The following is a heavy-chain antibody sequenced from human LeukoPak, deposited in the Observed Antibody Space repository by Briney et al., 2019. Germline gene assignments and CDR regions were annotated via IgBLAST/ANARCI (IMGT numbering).Heavy chain of an antibody. CDR1: RFIFSNYG. D-gene: IGHD3-10*01. V-gene: IGHV3-30*03. J-gene: IGHJ4*02. CDR2: ISYDGSNK. Sequence: GGSLRLSCAASRFIFSNYGMLWVRQAPGKGLEWVAVISYDGSNKYYADSVKGRFTISRDNAKNSLYLQMNSLRAEDTAVYYCARVLLWFGELSDLYFDYWGQGTLVTVSS. CDR3: ARVLLWFGELSDLYFDY.